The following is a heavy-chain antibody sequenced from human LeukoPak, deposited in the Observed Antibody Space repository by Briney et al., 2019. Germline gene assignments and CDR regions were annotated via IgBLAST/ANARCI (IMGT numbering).Heavy chain of an antibody. V-gene: IGHV3-21*01. J-gene: IGHJ4*02. D-gene: IGHD6-6*01. Sequence: PGGSLRLSCAASGFTFSSYSMNWVRQAPGKGLEWVSSISSSSYIYYADSVKGRFTISRDNAKNSLYPQMNSLRAEDTAVYYCARAESSSSWVDYWGQGTLVTVSS. CDR3: ARAESSSSWVDY. CDR2: ISSSSYI. CDR1: GFTFSSYS.